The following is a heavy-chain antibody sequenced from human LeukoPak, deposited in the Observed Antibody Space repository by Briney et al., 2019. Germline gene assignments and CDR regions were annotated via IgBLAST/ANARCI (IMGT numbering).Heavy chain of an antibody. CDR1: GGSFSGYY. Sequence: SETLSLTCAVYGGSFSGYYWSWIRQPPGKGLEWIGEINHSGSTNYNPSLKSRVTISVDTSKNQFSLKLSSVTAADTAVYYCARHGSGSSEDYWGQGTLVTVSS. J-gene: IGHJ4*02. D-gene: IGHD3-10*01. V-gene: IGHV4-34*01. CDR3: ARHGSGSSEDY. CDR2: INHSGST.